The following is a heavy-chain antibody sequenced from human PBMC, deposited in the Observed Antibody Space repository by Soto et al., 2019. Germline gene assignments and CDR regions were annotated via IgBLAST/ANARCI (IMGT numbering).Heavy chain of an antibody. V-gene: IGHV3-33*01. CDR1: GFSFRSYG. Sequence: PGGSLRLSCAASGFSFRSYGMHWVRQGPGKGLEWVAVIWYDGSNKYYVDSVKGRFTISRDNAKNSLYLQIDRLTADDTAVYYCARARPHDYGPLDYWGQGILVTVSS. J-gene: IGHJ4*02. D-gene: IGHD4-17*01. CDR3: ARARPHDYGPLDY. CDR2: IWYDGSNK.